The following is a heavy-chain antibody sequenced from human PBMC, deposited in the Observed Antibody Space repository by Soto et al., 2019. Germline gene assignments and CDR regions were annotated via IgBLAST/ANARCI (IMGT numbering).Heavy chain of an antibody. CDR2: ISAYNGNT. Sequence: ASVKVSCKASGYTFTSYGISWVRQAPGQGLEWMGWISAYNGNTNYAQKLQGRVTMTTDTSTSTAYMELRSLRSDDTAVYYCARVRLGAPTRYFDYWRQGTLVTVSS. V-gene: IGHV1-18*01. CDR3: ARVRLGAPTRYFDY. D-gene: IGHD1-26*01. CDR1: GYTFTSYG. J-gene: IGHJ4*02.